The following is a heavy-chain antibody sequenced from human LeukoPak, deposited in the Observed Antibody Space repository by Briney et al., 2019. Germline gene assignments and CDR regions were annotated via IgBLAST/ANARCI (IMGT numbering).Heavy chain of an antibody. D-gene: IGHD6-19*01. J-gene: IGHJ4*02. V-gene: IGHV3-23*01. CDR3: ARDGPYSGYYFDY. CDR2: ISGSGGST. Sequence: GGSLRLSCTASGFTFSSYAMSWVRQAPGKGLEWVSAISGSGGSTYYADSVKGRFTISRDNSKNTLYLQMNSLRAEDTAVYYCARDGPYSGYYFDYWGQGTLVTVSS. CDR1: GFTFSSYA.